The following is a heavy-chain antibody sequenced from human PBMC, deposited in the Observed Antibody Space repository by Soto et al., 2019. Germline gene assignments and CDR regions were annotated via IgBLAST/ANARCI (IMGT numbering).Heavy chain of an antibody. CDR1: GFTFSSYA. D-gene: IGHD3-3*01. CDR3: ARSDYDFWSDAILGAFDI. Sequence: XGSLKLSCSASGFTFSSYAMHWVRQAPGKGLEWVAVISYDGSNKYYADSVKGRFTISRDNSKNTLYLQMNSLRAEDTAVYYCARSDYDFWSDAILGAFDIWGQGTMVTVSS. V-gene: IGHV3-30-3*01. J-gene: IGHJ3*02. CDR2: ISYDGSNK.